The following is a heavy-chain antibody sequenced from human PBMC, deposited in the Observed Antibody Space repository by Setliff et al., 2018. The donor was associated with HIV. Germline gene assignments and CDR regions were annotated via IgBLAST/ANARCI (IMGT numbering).Heavy chain of an antibody. Sequence: SVKVSCKASGYTFTGYYMHWVRQAPGQGLDWMGRIIPILGVANYAQRFQGKVTITADKSTSTAYMELTSLRFDDTAMYYCVRGVQSPPHYSYYYMDAWGEGTMVTVSS. CDR3: VRGVQSPPHYSYYYMDA. J-gene: IGHJ6*03. D-gene: IGHD3-3*01. CDR1: GYTFTGYY. CDR2: IIPILGVA. V-gene: IGHV1-69*04.